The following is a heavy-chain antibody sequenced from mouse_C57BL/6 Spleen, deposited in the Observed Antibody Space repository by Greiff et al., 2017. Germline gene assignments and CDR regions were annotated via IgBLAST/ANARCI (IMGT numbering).Heavy chain of an antibody. Sequence: QVQLKQPGAELVMPGASVKLSCKASGYTFTSYWMHWVKQRPGQGLEWIGEIDPSDSYTNYNQKFKGKSTLTVDKSSSTAYMQRSSLTSEDSAVYDCARSDSSGLLFAYWGQGTLVTVSA. J-gene: IGHJ3*01. V-gene: IGHV1-69*01. D-gene: IGHD3-2*02. CDR3: ARSDSSGLLFAY. CDR2: IDPSDSYT. CDR1: GYTFTSYW.